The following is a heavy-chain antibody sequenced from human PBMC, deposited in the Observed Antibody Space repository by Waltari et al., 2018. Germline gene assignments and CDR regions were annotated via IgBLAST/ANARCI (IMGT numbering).Heavy chain of an antibody. CDR2: INAGNCNT. D-gene: IGHD6-13*01. J-gene: IGHJ4*02. CDR3: ARARQGGSWYLFDY. CDR1: GYMFTCYA. V-gene: IGHV1-3*03. Sequence: QVQLVKSGAEVKKPGASVKVSCKASGYMFTCYAVHWVSTAPGQRLEWMGLINAGNCNTKYSQEFQGRVTITRDTSASTSYMELSSLRTEDMAVYYCARARQGGSWYLFDYWGQGTLVTVSS.